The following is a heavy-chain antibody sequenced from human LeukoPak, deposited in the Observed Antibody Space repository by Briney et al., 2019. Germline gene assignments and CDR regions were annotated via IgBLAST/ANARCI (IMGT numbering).Heavy chain of an antibody. Sequence: ASVKVSCKASGYTFTTHDINWVRQATGQGLEWLGWMSPNSGDTGYAQKFQGRVTMTSDSSISTAYMELSSLRSEDTAIYYCVRTPPNWGFDYWGQGALVTVSS. CDR3: VRTPPNWGFDY. CDR2: MSPNSGDT. J-gene: IGHJ4*02. D-gene: IGHD7-27*01. V-gene: IGHV1-8*01. CDR1: GYTFTTHD.